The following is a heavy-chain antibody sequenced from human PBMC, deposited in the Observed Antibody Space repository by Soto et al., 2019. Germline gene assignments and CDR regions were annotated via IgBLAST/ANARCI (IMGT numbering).Heavy chain of an antibody. CDR1: GYSFTSYW. D-gene: IGHD3-22*01. CDR3: ARHDEYGSYDSSGYYHFDY. J-gene: IGHJ4*02. CDR2: IYPGDSDT. Sequence: PGESLKISCKGSGYSFTSYWIGWVRQMPGKGLVWMGIIYPGDSDTRYSPSFQGQVTISADKSINTAYLQWSSLKASDTAMYYCARHDEYGSYDSSGYYHFDYWGQGTLVTVSS. V-gene: IGHV5-51*01.